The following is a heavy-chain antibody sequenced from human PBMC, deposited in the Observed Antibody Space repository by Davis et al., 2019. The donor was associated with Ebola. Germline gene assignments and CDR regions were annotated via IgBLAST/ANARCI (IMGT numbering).Heavy chain of an antibody. V-gene: IGHV3-33*06. D-gene: IGHD1-1*01. J-gene: IGHJ4*02. CDR2: IWYDGSNK. CDR1: GFTFSSYG. CDR3: AKDFSPSTTPPYPFDY. Sequence: GESLKISCAASGFTFSSYGMHWVRQAPGKGLEWVAVIWYDGSNKYYADSVKGRFTISRDNSKNTVFLQMNILRAEDTALYHCAKDFSPSTTPPYPFDYWGQGTLVTVSS.